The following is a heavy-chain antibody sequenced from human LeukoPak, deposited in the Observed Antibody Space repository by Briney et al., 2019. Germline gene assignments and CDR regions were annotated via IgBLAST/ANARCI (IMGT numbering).Heavy chain of an antibody. J-gene: IGHJ2*01. CDR2: INHNGST. Sequence: SETLSLTCAVYGGSFSGYYWSWIRQPPGKGLEWIGEINHNGSTNYNPSLKSRVTISVDTSKNQFSLKLSSVTAADTAVYYCARERITMVRGVIGYWYFDLWGRGTLVTVSS. V-gene: IGHV4-34*01. D-gene: IGHD3-10*01. CDR1: GGSFSGYY. CDR3: ARERITMVRGVIGYWYFDL.